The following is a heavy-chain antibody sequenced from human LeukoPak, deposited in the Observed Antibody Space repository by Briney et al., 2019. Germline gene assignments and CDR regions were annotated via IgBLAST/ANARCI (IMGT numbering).Heavy chain of an antibody. CDR2: IIPIFGTA. D-gene: IGHD3-22*01. V-gene: IGHV1-69*05. J-gene: IGHJ3*02. CDR3: ARGRSGYYSDAFDI. CDR1: GGTFSSYA. Sequence: SVKVSCKASGGTFSSYAISWVRQAPGQGLEWMGGIIPIFGTANYAQKFQGRVTITTDESTSTAYMELSSLRSEDTAVYYCARGRSGYYSDAFDIWGQGTMVTDSS.